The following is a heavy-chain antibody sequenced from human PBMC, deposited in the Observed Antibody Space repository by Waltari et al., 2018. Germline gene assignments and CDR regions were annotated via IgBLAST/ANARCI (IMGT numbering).Heavy chain of an antibody. D-gene: IGHD3-10*01. CDR2: IKSKSDGGTT. J-gene: IGHJ4*02. V-gene: IGHV3-15*01. CDR3: ATFGFIL. CDR1: ESTFTRAW. Sequence: EVQLVESGGGLVKPGGSLRLSCAASESTFTRAWMSWVRQAPGKGLEWVGRIKSKSDGGTTDYAAPVKGRFTISRDDSKDTLYLQMNSLETEDTAVYYCATFGFILWGQGTLVTVSS.